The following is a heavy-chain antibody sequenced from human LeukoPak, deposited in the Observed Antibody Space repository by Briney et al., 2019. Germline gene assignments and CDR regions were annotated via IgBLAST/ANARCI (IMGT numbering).Heavy chain of an antibody. CDR2: ISGSGGST. Sequence: PGGSLRLSCAASGFTFSSYAMSWGRQAPGKGLGWVSAISGSGGSTYYADSVKGRFTISRDNSKNTLYLQMNSLRAEDTAVYYCAKDFKAVAGTPDYWGQGTLVTVSS. CDR1: GFTFSSYA. D-gene: IGHD6-19*01. J-gene: IGHJ4*02. V-gene: IGHV3-23*01. CDR3: AKDFKAVAGTPDY.